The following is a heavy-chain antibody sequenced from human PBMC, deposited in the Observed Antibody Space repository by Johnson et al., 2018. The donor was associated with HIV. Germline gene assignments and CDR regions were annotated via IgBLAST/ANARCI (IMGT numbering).Heavy chain of an antibody. CDR1: GFTFSSYG. V-gene: IGHV3-30*03. CDR2: ISYDGSNK. Sequence: QVQLVESGGGVVQPGRSLRLSCVGSGFTFSSYGMHWVRQAPGKGLEWVAVISYDGSNKYYADSVKGRFTISRDNSKNTLYLQMNSLRAEDTAVYYCASGGWLEGAFDIWGQGTMVTVSS. D-gene: IGHD6-19*01. CDR3: ASGGWLEGAFDI. J-gene: IGHJ3*02.